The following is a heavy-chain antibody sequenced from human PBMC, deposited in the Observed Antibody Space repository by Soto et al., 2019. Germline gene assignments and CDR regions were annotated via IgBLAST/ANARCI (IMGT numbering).Heavy chain of an antibody. Sequence: QVQLVESGGGVVQPGRSLRLSCAASGFTFSSYGMHWVRQAPGKGLERVAVISYDGSNKYYADSVKGRFTISRDNSKNTLYLQMNSLRAEDTAVYYCAKDPKDIVVVIAATPDYGMDVWGQGTTVTVSS. J-gene: IGHJ6*02. CDR2: ISYDGSNK. D-gene: IGHD2-15*01. V-gene: IGHV3-30*18. CDR3: AKDPKDIVVVIAATPDYGMDV. CDR1: GFTFSSYG.